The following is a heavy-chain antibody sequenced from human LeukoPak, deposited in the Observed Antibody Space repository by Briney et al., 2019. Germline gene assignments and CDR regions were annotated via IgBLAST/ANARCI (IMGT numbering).Heavy chain of an antibody. CDR1: GYTFTSYD. CDR2: ISVYNGKT. J-gene: IGHJ1*01. V-gene: IGHV1-18*01. CDR3: VTGGPGPAEHFQH. D-gene: IGHD3-16*01. Sequence: ASVKVSCKASGYTFTSYDISWVRQAPGQGLEWMGWISVYNGKTNYAQRVQGRATMTTDTSTSTAYMELRSLRSDDTAVYYCVTGGPGPAEHFQHWGQGTLVTVSS.